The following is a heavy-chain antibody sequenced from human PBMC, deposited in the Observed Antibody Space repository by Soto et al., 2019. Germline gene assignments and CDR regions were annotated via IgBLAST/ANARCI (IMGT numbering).Heavy chain of an antibody. V-gene: IGHV4-39*01. CDR3: ARHRLRDYVWGSYRYRDS. J-gene: IGHJ4*02. CDR2: IYYSGST. Sequence: QLQLQESGPGLVKPSETLSLTCTVSGGSISSSSYYWGWIRQPPGKGLEWIGSIYYSGSTYYNPSLKSRVTISVAPSKHQLSLKLSSVTAADTAVYCCARHRLRDYVWGSYRYRDSWGQGTLVTVSS. CDR1: GGSISSSSYY. D-gene: IGHD3-16*02.